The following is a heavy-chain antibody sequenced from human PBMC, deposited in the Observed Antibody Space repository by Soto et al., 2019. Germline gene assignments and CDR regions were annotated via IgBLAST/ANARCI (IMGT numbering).Heavy chain of an antibody. CDR1: GGSISSDNW. Sequence: QVQLQESGPGLVKPSGTLSLTCAVSGGSISSDNWWSWVRQSPGKGLEGIGEMYHTGTTNYNPSLESRVIISVDKSKNLFSLKLSSVTAADTALYYCARGSTGAGARQYYFEYWGQGTLVTVSS. V-gene: IGHV4-4*02. D-gene: IGHD2-2*01. CDR2: MYHTGTT. J-gene: IGHJ4*02. CDR3: ARGSTGAGARQYYFEY.